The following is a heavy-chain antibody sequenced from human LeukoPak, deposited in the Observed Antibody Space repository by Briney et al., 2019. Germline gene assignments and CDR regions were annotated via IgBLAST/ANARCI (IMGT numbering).Heavy chain of an antibody. D-gene: IGHD2-21*01. V-gene: IGHV3-30*02. J-gene: IGHJ4*02. CDR1: GFTSSSYA. CDR3: AAGFILDY. CDR2: IQYDGNNE. Sequence: GGSLRLSCAASGFTSSSYAMHWVRQAPGKGLEWVTFIQYDGNNEFYADSVKGRFIISRDNSKNTLYLQMNSLRAEDTAVYYCAAGFILDYWGQGTLVTVSS.